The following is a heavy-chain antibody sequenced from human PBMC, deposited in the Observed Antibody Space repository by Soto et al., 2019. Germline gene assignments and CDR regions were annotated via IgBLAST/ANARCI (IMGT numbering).Heavy chain of an antibody. J-gene: IGHJ4*02. V-gene: IGHV3-21*01. D-gene: IGHD6-13*01. CDR3: ARYPHPSNTFLAAAGDY. CDR2: ISSSSSYI. CDR1: GFTFSSYS. Sequence: EVQLVESGGGLVKPGGSLRLSCAASGFTFSSYSMNWVRQAPGKGLEWVSSISSSSSYIYYADSVKGRFTISRDNAKNSLYLQMNSLRAEDTAVYYCARYPHPSNTFLAAAGDYWGQGTLVTVSS.